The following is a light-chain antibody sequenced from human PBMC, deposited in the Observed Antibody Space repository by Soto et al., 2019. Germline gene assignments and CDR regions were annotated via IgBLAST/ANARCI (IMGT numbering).Light chain of an antibody. Sequence: EIVLTQSPGTLSLSPGERVTLSCRASQSVSNNYLAWYQQKPGQAPRLLIYGASNRATGIPDRFSGSGSGTDFTLTISRLEPEDFAVYSCQQYGSSPPEKTFGQGTKVEIK. CDR3: QQYGSSPPEKT. J-gene: IGKJ1*01. V-gene: IGKV3-20*01. CDR1: QSVSNNY. CDR2: GAS.